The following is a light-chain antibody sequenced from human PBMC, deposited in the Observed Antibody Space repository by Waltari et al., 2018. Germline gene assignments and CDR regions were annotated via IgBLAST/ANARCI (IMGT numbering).Light chain of an antibody. V-gene: IGKV4-1*01. CDR3: QQYSSAPWT. CDR2: WAS. Sequence: DIVMTQSPDSLAVSLGERATINCKSSQSIFYSSTNKNYLAWYQQKPGQSPSLLFYWASTRDSRVPDRFSGSGSWTDFTLTISSLHAEDVAVYYCQQYSSAPWTFGQGTKVEIK. J-gene: IGKJ1*01. CDR1: QSIFYSSTNKNY.